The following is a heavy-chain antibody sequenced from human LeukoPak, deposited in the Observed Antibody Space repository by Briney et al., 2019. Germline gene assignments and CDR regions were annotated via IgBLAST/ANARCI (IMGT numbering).Heavy chain of an antibody. CDR3: AKVPGGNDFWSGFDY. V-gene: IGHV3-9*01. D-gene: IGHD3-3*01. CDR1: GFTFDDYA. J-gene: IGHJ4*02. Sequence: GRSLRLSCAASGFTFDDYAMHWVRQAPGKGLEWVSGISWNSGSIGYADSVEGRFTISRDNAKNSLYLQMNSLRAEDTALYYCAKVPGGNDFWSGFDYWGQGTLVTVSS. CDR2: ISWNSGSI.